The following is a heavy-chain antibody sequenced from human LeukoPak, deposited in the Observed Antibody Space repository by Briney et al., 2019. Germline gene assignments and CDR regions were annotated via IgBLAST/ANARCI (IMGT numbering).Heavy chain of an antibody. J-gene: IGHJ5*01. Sequence: PGGSLRLSCAASEFTFSNYAVHWVRQVPGKGLEWVAVISHDGSNKDYAGSVKGRFTISRDNSKNTLYLQMNSLRTEDSAVYSCARNGLLRGYHTWFDSWGQGTLVTVSS. CDR3: ARNGLLRGYHTWFDS. CDR2: ISHDGSNK. V-gene: IGHV3-30*01. CDR1: EFTFSNYA. D-gene: IGHD3-3*01.